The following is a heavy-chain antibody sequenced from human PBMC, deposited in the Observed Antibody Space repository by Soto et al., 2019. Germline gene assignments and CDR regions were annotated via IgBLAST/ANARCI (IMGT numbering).Heavy chain of an antibody. J-gene: IGHJ3*02. CDR1: GGPASRGSYS. CDR3: AREDGIGGSCPSAFDI. Sequence: PSETLSLTGPVFGGPASRGSYSGAWFPQPPGRGLGGMGYIYYRGSTNYTPSLKSRFTISVDTPKNQFSLKLSSVTAADTAVYYCAREDGIGGSCPSAFDIWGQGTRVT. D-gene: IGHD2-15*01. CDR2: IYYRGST. V-gene: IGHV4-61*01.